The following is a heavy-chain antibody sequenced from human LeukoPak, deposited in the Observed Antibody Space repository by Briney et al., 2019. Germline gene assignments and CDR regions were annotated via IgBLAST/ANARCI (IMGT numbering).Heavy chain of an antibody. CDR3: ARDLSPHPSPDYSANWFDP. CDR2: INAGNGNT. Sequence: GASVTVSCTASGYIFTSYAMHWVRQAPGQRLEWMGWINAGNGNTKYSQKFQGRVTITRDTSASTAYMELSSLGSEDTAVYYCARDLSPHPSPDYSANWFDPWGQGTLVTVSS. V-gene: IGHV1-3*01. CDR1: GYIFTSYA. J-gene: IGHJ5*02. D-gene: IGHD4-11*01.